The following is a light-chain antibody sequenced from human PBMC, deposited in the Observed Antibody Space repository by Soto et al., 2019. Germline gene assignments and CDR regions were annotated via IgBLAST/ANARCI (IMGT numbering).Light chain of an antibody. Sequence: EIVLTQSPGTLSLSPGERATLSCRASQSVSGIYLAWYQQKPGQAPRLLIYGASSRATGIPDRFSGTGSGTDLTLTISRLEPEDFAVYYCQQYGTSPPVTFGQGTRWIS. J-gene: IGKJ1*01. CDR3: QQYGTSPPVT. CDR1: QSVSGIY. CDR2: GAS. V-gene: IGKV3-20*01.